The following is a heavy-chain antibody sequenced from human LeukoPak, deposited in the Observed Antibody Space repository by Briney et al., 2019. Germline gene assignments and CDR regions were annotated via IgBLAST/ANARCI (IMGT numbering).Heavy chain of an antibody. J-gene: IGHJ6*02. Sequence: SVKVSCKASGGTFSSYIISWVRQAPGQGLEWMGGIIPIFGTPNYAQKFQGRVTITADESTSTAYMELSSLRSEDTAVYYCARPKPNSYGMDVWGQGTTVTVSS. CDR2: IIPIFGTP. CDR3: ARPKPNSYGMDV. V-gene: IGHV1-69*13. CDR1: GGTFSSYI.